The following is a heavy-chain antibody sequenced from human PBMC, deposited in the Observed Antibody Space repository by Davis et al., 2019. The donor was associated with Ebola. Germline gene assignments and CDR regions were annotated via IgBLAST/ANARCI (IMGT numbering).Heavy chain of an antibody. CDR1: GFTFSTYS. Sequence: GGSLRLSCAASGFTFSTYSMNWVRQAPGKGLEWVSSISSSSSYIYYADSVKGRFTISRDNAKNSLYLQMNSLRAEDTAVYYCAKDGHPAAIFPDYFGMDVWGQGTTVTVSS. V-gene: IGHV3-21*01. D-gene: IGHD2-2*02. CDR2: ISSSSSYI. J-gene: IGHJ6*02. CDR3: AKDGHPAAIFPDYFGMDV.